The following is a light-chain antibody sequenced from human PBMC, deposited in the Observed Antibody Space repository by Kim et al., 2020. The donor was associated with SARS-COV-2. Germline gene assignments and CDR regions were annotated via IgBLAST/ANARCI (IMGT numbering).Light chain of an antibody. CDR3: HQYNSYSRT. CDR2: KAS. V-gene: IGKV1-5*03. J-gene: IGKJ1*01. Sequence: DIQMTQSPSTLSASVGDRVTITCRASQSISSWLAWYQQKPGKAPRLLIYKASSLESGVPSRFSGSGSGTEFTLTISSLQPDDFATYYCHQYNSYSRTFGQGTKVDIK. CDR1: QSISSW.